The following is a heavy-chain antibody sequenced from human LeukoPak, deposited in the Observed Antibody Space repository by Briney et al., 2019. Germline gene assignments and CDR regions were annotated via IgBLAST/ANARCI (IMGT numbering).Heavy chain of an antibody. CDR1: GGSFSGYY. V-gene: IGHV4-34*01. J-gene: IGHJ6*04. Sequence: SETLSLTCAVYGGSFSGYYWSWIRQPPGKGLEWIGEINHSGSTYYNPSLKSRVTISVDTSKNQFSLKLSSVTAADTAVYYCARAGRPTMVRGYYYGMDVWGKGTTVTVSS. CDR2: INHSGST. CDR3: ARAGRPTMVRGYYYGMDV. D-gene: IGHD3-10*01.